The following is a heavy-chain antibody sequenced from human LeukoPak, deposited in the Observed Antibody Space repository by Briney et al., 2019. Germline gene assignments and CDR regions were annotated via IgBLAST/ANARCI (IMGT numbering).Heavy chain of an antibody. CDR2: ISGSGGST. CDR1: GFTFSSYG. Sequence: GGSLRLSCAASGFTFSSYGMSWVRQAPGKGLEWVSAISGSGGSTYYADSVKGWFTISRDNSKNTLYLQMNSLRVEDTAVYYCAKDFLKSITLIRGVRSWVGYFDSWGQGTLVTVSS. D-gene: IGHD3-10*01. J-gene: IGHJ4*02. CDR3: AKDFLKSITLIRGVRSWVGYFDS. V-gene: IGHV3-23*01.